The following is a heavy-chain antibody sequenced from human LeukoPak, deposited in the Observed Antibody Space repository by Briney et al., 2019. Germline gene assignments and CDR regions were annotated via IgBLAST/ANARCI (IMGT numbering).Heavy chain of an antibody. CDR2: ISSSSSYI. V-gene: IGHV3-21*01. CDR3: ARGRYSSTNWFDP. J-gene: IGHJ5*02. CDR1: GFTFSSYS. D-gene: IGHD5-18*01. Sequence: PGGSLRLSCAASGFTFSSYSMNWVRQAPGKGLEWVPSISSSSSYIYYADSVKGRFTISRDNAKNSLYLQMNSLRAEDTAVYYCARGRYSSTNWFDPWGQGTLVTVSS.